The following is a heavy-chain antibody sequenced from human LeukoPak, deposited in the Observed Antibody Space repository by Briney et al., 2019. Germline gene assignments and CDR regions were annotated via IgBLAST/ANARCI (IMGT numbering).Heavy chain of an antibody. V-gene: IGHV4-61*02. D-gene: IGHD3-22*01. J-gene: IGHJ4*02. CDR1: GGSISSGSYY. CDR2: IYTSGST. Sequence: SETLSLTCTVSGGSISSGSYYWSWIRQPAGKGLEWIGRIYTSGSTNYNPSLKSRVTISVDTSKNQFSLKLSSVTAADTAVYYCARLYYDSSFDYWGQGTLVTVSS. CDR3: ARLYYDSSFDY.